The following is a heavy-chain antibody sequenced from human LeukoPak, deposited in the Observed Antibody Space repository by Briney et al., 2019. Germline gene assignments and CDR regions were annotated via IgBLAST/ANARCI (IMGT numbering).Heavy chain of an antibody. Sequence: GGSLRLSCAASGFTFSSYAMHWVRQAPGKGLEWVAVISYDGSNKYYADSVKGRFTISRDNAKNSLYLQMNSLRAEDTAVYYCARGLAARPGDYYYYYGMDVWGQGTTVTVSS. CDR2: ISYDGSNK. D-gene: IGHD6-6*01. CDR1: GFTFSSYA. CDR3: ARGLAARPGDYYYYYGMDV. J-gene: IGHJ6*02. V-gene: IGHV3-30-3*01.